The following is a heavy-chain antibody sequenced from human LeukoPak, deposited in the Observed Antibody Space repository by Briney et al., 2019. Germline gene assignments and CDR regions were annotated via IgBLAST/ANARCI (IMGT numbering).Heavy chain of an antibody. D-gene: IGHD3-10*01. Sequence: GGSLRLSCAASGFTFSSYDMHWVRQATGKGLEWVSAIGTAGDTYYPGSVKGRFTISRENAKNSLYLQMNSLRAGVTAVYYCARGSTYGSGTYFDYWGQGTLVTVSS. V-gene: IGHV3-13*04. CDR3: ARGSTYGSGTYFDY. CDR1: GFTFSSYD. CDR2: IGTAGDT. J-gene: IGHJ4*02.